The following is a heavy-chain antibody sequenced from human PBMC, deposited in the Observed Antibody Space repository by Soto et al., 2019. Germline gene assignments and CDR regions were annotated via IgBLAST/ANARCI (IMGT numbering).Heavy chain of an antibody. CDR3: ARVSANLEWLLRSINWFDP. CDR1: GYTFTSYG. Sequence: ASVKVSCKXSGYTFTSYGISWVRQAPGQGLEWMGWISAYNGNTNYAQKLQGRVTMTTDTSTSTAYMELRSLRSDDTAVYYCARVSANLEWLLRSINWFDPWGQGTLVTVSS. J-gene: IGHJ5*02. V-gene: IGHV1-18*04. CDR2: ISAYNGNT. D-gene: IGHD3-3*01.